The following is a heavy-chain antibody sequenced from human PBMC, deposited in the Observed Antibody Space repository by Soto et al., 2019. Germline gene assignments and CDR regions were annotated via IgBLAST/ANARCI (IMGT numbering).Heavy chain of an antibody. CDR2: IIPIFGTA. D-gene: IGHD4-17*01. CDR1: GGTFSSYA. V-gene: IGHV1-69*13. CDR3: AREESTTVMTSDY. Sequence: GASVKVSCKASGGTFSSYAISWVRQAPGQGLEWMGGIIPIFGTANYAQKFQGRVTITADESTSTAYMELSSLRSEDTAVYYCAREESTTVMTSDYWGQGTLVTVSS. J-gene: IGHJ4*02.